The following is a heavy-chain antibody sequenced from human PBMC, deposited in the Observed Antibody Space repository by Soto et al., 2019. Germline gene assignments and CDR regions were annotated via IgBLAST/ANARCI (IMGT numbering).Heavy chain of an antibody. Sequence: QLQLQESGPRLVKPSGTLSLTCTVSGGSIRSSDFYWDWVRQPPGKGLEWIGTINDSGTTFYSQFLRGRGTISGDTSSNQFSLKLSPVTAADTAVYYCARHHTGHDNLEHGGRGTLVTVSS. CDR3: ARHHTGHDNLEH. CDR1: GGSIRSSDFY. D-gene: IGHD1-1*01. CDR2: INDSGTT. V-gene: IGHV4-39*01. J-gene: IGHJ1*01.